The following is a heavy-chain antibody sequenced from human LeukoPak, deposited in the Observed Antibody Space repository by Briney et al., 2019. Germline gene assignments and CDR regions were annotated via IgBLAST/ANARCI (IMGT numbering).Heavy chain of an antibody. CDR3: AKGIDSRSLFDY. CDR1: GFTFSSYA. J-gene: IGHJ4*02. D-gene: IGHD6-6*01. CDR2: LTGSGTST. V-gene: IGHV3-23*01. Sequence: GGSLRLSCAASGFTFSSYAMNWVRRAPGKGLEWVSALTGSGTSTYSSASVKGRFTISRDNSKNALYLQMTSLRPEDTAVYYCAKGIDSRSLFDYWGQGTLVTVSS.